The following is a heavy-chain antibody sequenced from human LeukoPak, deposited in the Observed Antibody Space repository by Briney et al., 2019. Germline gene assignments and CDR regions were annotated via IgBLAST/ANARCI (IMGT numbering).Heavy chain of an antibody. Sequence: PSETLSLTCTVSGGSMRNYYWTWIRQSPGRGLEWIGYVYYTGSTNYNPSLKRRVTIALDTSKNQFSLKLSSVTAADTALYYCAKSRDAYNGVSWGQGTLVTVYS. J-gene: IGHJ5*02. CDR2: VYYTGST. CDR1: GGSMRNYY. D-gene: IGHD5-24*01. V-gene: IGHV4-59*01. CDR3: AKSRDAYNGVS.